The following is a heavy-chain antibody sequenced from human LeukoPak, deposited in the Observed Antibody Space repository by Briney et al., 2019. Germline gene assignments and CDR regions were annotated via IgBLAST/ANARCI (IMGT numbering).Heavy chain of an antibody. CDR3: ARVRYYYNSLEAFDI. Sequence: SVKVSCKASGGTFSSYAISWVRQAPGQGLEWMGGIIPIFGTANYAQKFQGRVTITADESTSTAYMELSSLRSEDTAVYYCARVRYYYNSLEAFDIWGQGTMVTVSS. V-gene: IGHV1-69*13. CDR2: IIPIFGTA. D-gene: IGHD3-10*01. CDR1: GGTFSSYA. J-gene: IGHJ3*02.